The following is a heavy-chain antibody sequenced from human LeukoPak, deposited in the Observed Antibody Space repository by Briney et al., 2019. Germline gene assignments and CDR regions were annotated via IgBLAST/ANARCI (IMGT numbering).Heavy chain of an antibody. CDR1: GGSISSGDYY. Sequence: SQTLSLTCTVSGGSISSGDYYWSWIRQPPGKGLEWIRYIYYSGSTYYNPSFKSRVTISVDTSKNQFSLKLSSVTAADTAVYYCARENSSSGYYYYMDVWGKGTTVTVSS. CDR3: ARENSSSGYYYYMDV. CDR2: IYYSGST. D-gene: IGHD6-6*01. J-gene: IGHJ6*03. V-gene: IGHV4-30-4*08.